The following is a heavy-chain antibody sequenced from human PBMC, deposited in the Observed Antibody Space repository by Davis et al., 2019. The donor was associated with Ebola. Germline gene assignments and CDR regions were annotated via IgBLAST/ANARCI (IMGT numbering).Heavy chain of an antibody. CDR1: GFTFSIYA. V-gene: IGHV3-30*14. CDR3: ARGPVVYSDY. J-gene: IGHJ4*02. CDR2: ISYDGSNK. D-gene: IGHD2-8*02. Sequence: GESLKISCAASGFTFSIYAMHWVRQAPGKGLEWVAVISYDGSNKYYADSVKGRFTLSRDNSKNTLYLQMNSLRAEDTAVYYCARGPVVYSDYWGQGTLVTVSS.